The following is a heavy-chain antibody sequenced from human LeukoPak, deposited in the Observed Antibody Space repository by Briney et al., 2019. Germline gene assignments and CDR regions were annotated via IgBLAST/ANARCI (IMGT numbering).Heavy chain of an antibody. CDR2: IGGSGGST. D-gene: IGHD2-15*01. CDR1: GFTFSSYG. V-gene: IGHV3-23*01. CDR3: AKDGWDLYSANWFDP. Sequence: PGGSLRLSCAASGFTFSSYGMSWVRQAPGKGLEWVSAIGGSGGSTYYADSVKGRFTISRDNSKNTLYLQMNSLRAEDTAVYYCAKDGWDLYSANWFDPWGQGTLVTVSS. J-gene: IGHJ5*02.